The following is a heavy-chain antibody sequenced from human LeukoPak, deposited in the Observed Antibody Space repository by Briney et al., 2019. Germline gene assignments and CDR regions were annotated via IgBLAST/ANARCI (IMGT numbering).Heavy chain of an antibody. Sequence: ASVKVSCKASGGTFSNYAISWVRQAPGQGLEWMGRIVPVFGTANYAQKFQGRVTITTDESTSTAYMELSSLRSEDTAVYYCARGEAAVAVPYYYYYYMDVWGKGTTVTVSS. CDR1: GGTFSNYA. CDR2: IVPVFGTA. D-gene: IGHD6-13*01. V-gene: IGHV1-69*05. J-gene: IGHJ6*03. CDR3: ARGEAAVAVPYYYYYYMDV.